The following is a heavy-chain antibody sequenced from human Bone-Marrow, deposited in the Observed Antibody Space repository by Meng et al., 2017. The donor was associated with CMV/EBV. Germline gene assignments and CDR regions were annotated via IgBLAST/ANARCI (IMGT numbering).Heavy chain of an antibody. CDR3: AKDLVRYSSSWHGGIDY. J-gene: IGHJ4*02. CDR2: IRYDGSNK. Sequence: GGSLRLSCAASGFTFSSYGMHWVRQAPGKGLEWVAFIRYDGSNKYYAESVKGRFTISRDNSKNTLYLQRNSLRAEDTAVYYCAKDLVRYSSSWHGGIDYWGQGTLVTVSS. V-gene: IGHV3-30*02. CDR1: GFTFSSYG. D-gene: IGHD6-13*01.